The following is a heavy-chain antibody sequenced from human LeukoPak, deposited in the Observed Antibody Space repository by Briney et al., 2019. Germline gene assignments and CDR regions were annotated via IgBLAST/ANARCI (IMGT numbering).Heavy chain of an antibody. CDR3: ASGSLASYFDH. D-gene: IGHD3-16*01. CDR1: GYTFSGYY. Sequence: VASVKVSCKASGYTFSGYYMHWVRQAPGQGLEWMGWINPNSGGKKYVQKFQGRVIMTRDTSISTAYMELSRLRSDDTAVYYCASGSLASYFDHWGQGTLVTVSS. J-gene: IGHJ4*02. CDR2: INPNSGGK. V-gene: IGHV1-2*02.